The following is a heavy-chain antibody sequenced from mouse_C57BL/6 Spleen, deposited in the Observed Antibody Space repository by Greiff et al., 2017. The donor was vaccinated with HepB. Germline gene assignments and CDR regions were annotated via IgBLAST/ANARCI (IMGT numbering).Heavy chain of an antibody. Sequence: QVQLQQPGAELVKPGASVKMSCKASGYTFTSYWITWVKQRPGQGLEWIGDIYPGSGSTNYNEKFKSKATLTVETSSSTAYMQLSSLTSADSAVYYGAREWPVWGKGTTLTVSS. CDR1: GYTFTSYW. D-gene: IGHD1-3*01. CDR2: IYPGSGST. CDR3: AREWPV. V-gene: IGHV1-55*01. J-gene: IGHJ2*01.